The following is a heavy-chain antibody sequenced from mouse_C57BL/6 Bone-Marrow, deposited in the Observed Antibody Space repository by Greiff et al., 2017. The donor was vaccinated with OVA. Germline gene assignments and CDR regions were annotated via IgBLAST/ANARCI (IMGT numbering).Heavy chain of an antibody. V-gene: IGHV1-61*01. CDR3: AKEGYRGYYYFAY. J-gene: IGHJ3*01. CDR2: IYPSDSET. Sequence: QVQLKQSGAELVRPGSSVKLSCKASGYTFTSYWMDWVKQRPGQGLEWIGNIYPSDSETHYNQKFKVKATLTVDKSSSAAYMQLNSLTSVVSAVYYCAKEGYRGYYYFAYWGQGSLITVSA. CDR1: GYTFTSYW. D-gene: IGHD2-3*01.